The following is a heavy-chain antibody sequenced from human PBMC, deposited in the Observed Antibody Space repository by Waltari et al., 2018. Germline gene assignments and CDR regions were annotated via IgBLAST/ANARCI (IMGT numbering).Heavy chain of an antibody. CDR3: ARDTRTGWHLEH. CDR1: GGSISSHY. Sequence: QVQLQESGPGLVKPSATLSLPCTVSGGSISSHYWSWVRQTPGKGLEYIGHINYKGNINYYPSLKSRVSMSLDTYKNQFSLTLTSVTAAETAMYLCARDTRTGWHLEHWGQGTLVTVSS. J-gene: IGHJ4*02. CDR2: INYKGNI. D-gene: IGHD6-19*01. V-gene: IGHV4-59*11.